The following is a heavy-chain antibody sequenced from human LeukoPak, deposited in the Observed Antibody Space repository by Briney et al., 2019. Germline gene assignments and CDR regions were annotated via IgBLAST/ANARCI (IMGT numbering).Heavy chain of an antibody. Sequence: PGGSLRLSCAASGFTFSRYWMNWVRQAPGKGLVWVSRINSDGSTTRYADSVKGRFTISRDNAKNTMYLQINSLRAEDTAVYYCARENFYGMDVWGQGTTVTVS. CDR1: GFTFSRYW. CDR3: ARENFYGMDV. CDR2: INSDGSTT. J-gene: IGHJ6*02. V-gene: IGHV3-74*01.